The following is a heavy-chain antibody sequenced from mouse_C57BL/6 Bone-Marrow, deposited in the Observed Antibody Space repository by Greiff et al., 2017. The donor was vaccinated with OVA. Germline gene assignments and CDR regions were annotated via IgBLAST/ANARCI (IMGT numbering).Heavy chain of an antibody. CDR2: ISSGGSYT. D-gene: IGHD3-2*02. CDR3: ARGGKLRRFAY. Sequence: EVQLVESGGDLVKPGGSLKLSCAASGFTFSSYGMSWVRQTPDKRLEWVATISSGGSYTYYPDSVKGRFTISRDNAKNTLYLQMSSLKSEDTAMCYCARGGKLRRFAYWGQGTLVTVSA. CDR1: GFTFSSYG. J-gene: IGHJ3*01. V-gene: IGHV5-6*01.